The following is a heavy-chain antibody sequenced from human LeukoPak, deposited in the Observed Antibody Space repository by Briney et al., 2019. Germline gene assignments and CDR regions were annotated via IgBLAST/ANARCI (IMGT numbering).Heavy chain of an antibody. V-gene: IGHV4-34*01. CDR2: INNSGST. J-gene: IGHJ4*02. CDR3: ARARMGVWGSYCLFDY. D-gene: IGHD3-16*02. CDR1: GGSFSGYY. Sequence: SETLSLTCVVYGGSFSGYYWSWIRQPPGKGLEWIGEINNSGSTNYNPSLKSRVTISVDTSKKQFSLKLRSVTAADTAVYYCARARMGVWGSYCLFDYWGQGTLVTVSP.